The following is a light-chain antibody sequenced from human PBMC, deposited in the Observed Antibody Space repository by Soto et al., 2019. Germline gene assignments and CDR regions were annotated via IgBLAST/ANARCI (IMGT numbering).Light chain of an antibody. CDR1: SSDVGGYYY. CDR3: SSYTGSSTFV. J-gene: IGLJ1*01. Sequence: QSVLTQPASVSGSPGQSITISCTGTSSDVGGYYYVSWYQQLPGKAPKLLIYDVNNRPSGVSHRFSGSKSGNTASLTISGLQAEDECDYYCSSYTGSSTFVFGTGTKVXVL. V-gene: IGLV2-14*01. CDR2: DVN.